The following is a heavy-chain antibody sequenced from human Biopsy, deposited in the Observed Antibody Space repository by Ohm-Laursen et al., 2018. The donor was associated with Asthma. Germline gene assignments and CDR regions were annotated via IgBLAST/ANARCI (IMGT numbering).Heavy chain of an antibody. V-gene: IGHV1-24*01. Sequence: SVKVSCKISGYSLTDLSIPWVRQAPGPGLEWMGGHDPEEGGTVNARRFQGRVTMTEDTSTDTAYMEMSSLSSDDTAVYYCASDFPKDYVRYNFQFWGQGTLVTVSS. CDR1: GYSLTDLS. CDR2: HDPEEGGT. D-gene: IGHD4-17*01. CDR3: ASDFPKDYVRYNFQF. J-gene: IGHJ4*02.